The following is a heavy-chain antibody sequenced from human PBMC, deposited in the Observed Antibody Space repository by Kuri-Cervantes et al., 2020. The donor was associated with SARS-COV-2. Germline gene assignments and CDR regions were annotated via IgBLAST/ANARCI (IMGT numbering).Heavy chain of an antibody. CDR3: ARDIKYQLLYPGWGMDV. J-gene: IGHJ6*02. V-gene: IGHV3-30*03. CDR2: ISHDGKNK. D-gene: IGHD2-2*02. Sequence: GESLKISCAASGFNFSRTDMHWVRQAPGKGLEWVAVISHDGKNKKCIASGKGRFTISRDNSQNTLYLQMNSLRAEDTAVYYCARDIKYQLLYPGWGMDVWGQGTTVTVSS. CDR1: GFNFSRTD.